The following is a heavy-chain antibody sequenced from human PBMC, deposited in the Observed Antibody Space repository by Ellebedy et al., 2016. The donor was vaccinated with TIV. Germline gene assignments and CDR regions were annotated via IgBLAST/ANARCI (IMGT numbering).Heavy chain of an antibody. CDR3: ARDVSTDGWGAYFDC. CDR1: GFTFYHYV. D-gene: IGHD5-24*01. CDR2: ISSGSSYI. Sequence: HGGSLRLSCEASGFTFYHYVMNWVRQAPGKGLEWVASISSGSSYIYYADSVKGRFAISRDNAKNSLYLQMNSLRAEDTAVYFCARDVSTDGWGAYFDCWGQGTLVTVSS. V-gene: IGHV3-21*01. J-gene: IGHJ4*02.